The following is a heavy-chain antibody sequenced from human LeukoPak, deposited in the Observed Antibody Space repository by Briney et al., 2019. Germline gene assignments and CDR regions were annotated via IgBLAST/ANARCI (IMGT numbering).Heavy chain of an antibody. CDR1: GFTFSTYS. CDR2: ISRSSTTI. J-gene: IGHJ4*02. V-gene: IGHV3-48*01. D-gene: IGHD3-3*01. CDR3: ARDGVWSGSFDY. Sequence: GGSLRLSYAASGFTFSTYSMNWVRQAPGKGLEWVSYISRSSTTIYYADSVKGRFTISRDNAKNSLYLQMNSLRAEDTAVYYCARDGVWSGSFDYWGQGTLVTVSS.